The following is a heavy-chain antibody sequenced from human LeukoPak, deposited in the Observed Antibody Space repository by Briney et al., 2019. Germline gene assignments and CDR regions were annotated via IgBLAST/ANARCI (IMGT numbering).Heavy chain of an antibody. CDR1: GFTFNTYA. Sequence: GGSLRLSCAASGFTFNTYAMSWVRQAPGKGLEWVSSISGGDVSTSYADSVKGRFTISRDNSKNTLYLQMNSLRAEDTAVYYCAKSGKTIFGVALTNWFDPWGQGTLVTVSS. J-gene: IGHJ5*02. CDR2: ISGGDVST. D-gene: IGHD3-3*01. CDR3: AKSGKTIFGVALTNWFDP. V-gene: IGHV3-23*01.